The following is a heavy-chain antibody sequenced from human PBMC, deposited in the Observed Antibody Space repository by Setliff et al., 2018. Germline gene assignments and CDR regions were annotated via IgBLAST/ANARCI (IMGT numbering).Heavy chain of an antibody. J-gene: IGHJ6*03. Sequence: SETLSLTCNVSGGSISSYSWSWIRQAPGKGLEWIGYLYYSGNTNYNPSLKSRVTISGDTSQNYFSLKLTSVTEADTAVYYCARGPPGYYYYMNVWGQGTKVTVSS. V-gene: IGHV4-59*01. CDR1: GGSISSYS. CDR3: ARGPPGYYYYMNV. CDR2: LYYSGNT.